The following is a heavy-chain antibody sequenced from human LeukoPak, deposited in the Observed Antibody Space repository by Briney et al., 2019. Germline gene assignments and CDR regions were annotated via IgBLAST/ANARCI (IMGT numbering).Heavy chain of an antibody. CDR2: INPSSGDT. D-gene: IGHD2-21*01. V-gene: IGHV1-2*06. CDR1: GYTFTAHY. J-gene: IGHJ3*02. CDR3: ARDPGYSYAFDI. Sequence: ASVKVSCKASGYTFTAHYMHWVRQAPGQGLEWMGRINPSSGDTEYGQRFQGRVTLTRDTSSSTANMEMRRLRSDDTAVYYCARDPGYSYAFDIWGQGTVVIVSS.